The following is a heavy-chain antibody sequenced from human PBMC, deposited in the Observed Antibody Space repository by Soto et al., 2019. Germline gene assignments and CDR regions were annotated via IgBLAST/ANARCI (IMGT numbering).Heavy chain of an antibody. CDR3: WRDGSSGWHFDS. Sequence: GGSLRLSCEPSGFTFSRYWRSWNRQAPWKGLEWVVSVMQAGSQSYLVDPVKGRFTMSRDNAKNSLLLQMYSMRAEDTAVYDCWRDGSSGWHFDSWGQGRLVTVSS. CDR2: VMQAGSQS. V-gene: IGHV3-7*01. D-gene: IGHD6-19*01. J-gene: IGHJ4*02. CDR1: GFTFSRYW.